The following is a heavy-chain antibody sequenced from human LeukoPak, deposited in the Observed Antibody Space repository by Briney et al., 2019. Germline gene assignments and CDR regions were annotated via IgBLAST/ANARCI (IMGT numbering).Heavy chain of an antibody. CDR1: GFTFSSYA. CDR2: ISGGGGST. J-gene: IGHJ4*02. Sequence: TGGSLRLSCAASGFTFSSYAMSWVRQAPGKGLEWVSAISGGGGSTYYADSVKGRFTISRDNSKNTLYLQMNSLRAEDTAVYYCAKGSRYFDWLLEGGDYFDYWGQGTLVTVSS. CDR3: AKGSRYFDWLLEGGDYFDY. V-gene: IGHV3-23*01. D-gene: IGHD3-9*01.